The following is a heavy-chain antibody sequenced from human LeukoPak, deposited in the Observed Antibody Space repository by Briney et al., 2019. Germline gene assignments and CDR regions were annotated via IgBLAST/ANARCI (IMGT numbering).Heavy chain of an antibody. CDR2: INSDGSST. CDR3: ARDRVRFLDYYYMDV. D-gene: IGHD3-10*01. CDR1: GFTFSSYW. Sequence: GGSLRLSCAASGFTFSSYWMHWVRQAPGKGLVWVSRINSDGSSTSYADSVKGRFTISRDNAKSTLYLQMNSLRAEDTAVYYCARDRVRFLDYYYMDVWGKGTTVTISS. J-gene: IGHJ6*03. V-gene: IGHV3-74*01.